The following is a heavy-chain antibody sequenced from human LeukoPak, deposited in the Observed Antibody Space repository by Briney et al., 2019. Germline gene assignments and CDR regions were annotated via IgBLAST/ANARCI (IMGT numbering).Heavy chain of an antibody. D-gene: IGHD3-22*01. CDR1: GYTFTGYY. CDR3: ARDIVVVNNWFDP. Sequence: ASVKVSCKASGYTFTGYYMHWVRQAPGQGLEWMGWINPNSGGTNYAQKFQGRVTMTRDTSISTAYMELSRLRSDDTAVYYCARDIVVVNNWFDPWGQGALVTVSS. V-gene: IGHV1-2*02. CDR2: INPNSGGT. J-gene: IGHJ5*02.